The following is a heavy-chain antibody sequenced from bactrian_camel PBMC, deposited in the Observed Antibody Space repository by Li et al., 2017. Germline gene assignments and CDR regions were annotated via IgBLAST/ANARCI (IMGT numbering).Heavy chain of an antibody. J-gene: IGHJ4*01. CDR1: KDTSHFYF. CDR2: IDDQGTT. CDR3: AASMTTYDGYGPLSTYEYNY. Sequence: HVQLVESGGESVQTGGSLRLSCSASKDTSHFYFMGWFRQAPGTEREGVAAIDDQGTTAYAKSVEGRFTISKDNAKNTLYLMINNPSPEDTAIYYCAASMTTYDGYGPLSTYEYNYWSQGTQVTVS. V-gene: IGHV3S53*01. D-gene: IGHD4*01.